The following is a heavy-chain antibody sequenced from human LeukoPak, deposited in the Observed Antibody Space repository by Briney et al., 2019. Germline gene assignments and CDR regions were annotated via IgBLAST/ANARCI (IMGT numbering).Heavy chain of an antibody. J-gene: IGHJ4*02. D-gene: IGHD3-3*01. CDR2: ISYDGSNK. V-gene: IGHV3-30-3*01. Sequence: GRSLRLSCAASGFTFSSYAMHWVRQAPGKGLEWVAVISYDGSNKYYADSVKGRFTISRDNSKHTLYLQMNSLRAEDTDVYYCARAPPFELRFLEWLLPFDYWGQGTLVTVSS. CDR3: ARAPPFELRFLEWLLPFDY. CDR1: GFTFSSYA.